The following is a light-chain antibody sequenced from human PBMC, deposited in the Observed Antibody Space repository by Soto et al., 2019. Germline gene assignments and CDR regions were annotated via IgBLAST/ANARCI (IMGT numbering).Light chain of an antibody. Sequence: DIQMTQSPSSLSASVGDTVTITCRASQTVSDYLNWYQQKPGNAPKLLLYLTSTLHSGVPARFSGSGSGTDFTLVINRLQPEDFATYFCQQTYSTPQTFGQGT. J-gene: IGKJ1*01. CDR1: QTVSDY. V-gene: IGKV1-39*01. CDR3: QQTYSTPQT. CDR2: LTS.